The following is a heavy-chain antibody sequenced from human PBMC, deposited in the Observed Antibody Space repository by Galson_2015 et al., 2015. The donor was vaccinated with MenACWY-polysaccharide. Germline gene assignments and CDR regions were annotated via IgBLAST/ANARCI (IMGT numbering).Heavy chain of an antibody. V-gene: IGHV3-74*01. J-gene: IGHJ4*02. Sequence: SLRLSCAASEFTFSSYWMHWVRQAPGKGLVWVSRINSDGGSTSYADSVKGRFTISRDNAKNTLYLQRNSLSAEDTAVYYCARGGGRFPENYYFDYWGQGTLVTVSS. CDR3: ARGGGRFPENYYFDY. CDR2: INSDGGST. CDR1: EFTFSSYW. D-gene: IGHD3-16*01.